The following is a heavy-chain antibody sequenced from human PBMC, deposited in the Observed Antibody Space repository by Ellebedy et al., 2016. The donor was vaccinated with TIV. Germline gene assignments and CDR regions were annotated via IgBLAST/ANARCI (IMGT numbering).Heavy chain of an antibody. J-gene: IGHJ5*02. Sequence: MPSETLSLTCTVSGGSTSTYYWTWIRQPPGKGLEWIGNVYYSESPNYNPSLKSRVTISLDTSKKQFSLKLDSVTAADTAVYYCARGFLSKWLDPWGRGILVTVAS. CDR3: ARGFLSKWLDP. CDR1: GGSTSTYY. V-gene: IGHV4-59*01. CDR2: VYYSESP.